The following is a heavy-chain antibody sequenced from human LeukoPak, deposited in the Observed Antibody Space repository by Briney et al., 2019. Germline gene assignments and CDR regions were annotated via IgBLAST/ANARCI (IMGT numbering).Heavy chain of an antibody. CDR2: IFYTGST. CDR3: ARHEQWLLWVAY. D-gene: IGHD6-19*01. Sequence: SETLSLTCAVAGGSFSSNHFWGWIRQPPGKGLEWIGSIFYTGSTYYNPSLKSRVTISVDTSKNHFSLEVNSVTAADTAMYYCARHEQWLLWVAYWGQGTLVTVSS. J-gene: IGHJ4*02. V-gene: IGHV4-39*01. CDR1: GGSFSSNHF.